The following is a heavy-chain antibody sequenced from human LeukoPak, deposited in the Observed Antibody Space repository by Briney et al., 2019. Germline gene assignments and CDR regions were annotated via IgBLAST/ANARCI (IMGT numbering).Heavy chain of an antibody. V-gene: IGHV3-23*01. CDR3: ARDVEARISAAGTFDY. J-gene: IGHJ4*02. D-gene: IGHD6-13*01. Sequence: PGGSLRLSCAASGFTFSSYAMSWARQAPGKGLEWVSVISGLGGSTYYADSVKGRFAISRDNSKNTLWLQMNSLRADDTAIYYCARDVEARISAAGTFDYWGQGSLVTVSS. CDR2: ISGLGGST. CDR1: GFTFSSYA.